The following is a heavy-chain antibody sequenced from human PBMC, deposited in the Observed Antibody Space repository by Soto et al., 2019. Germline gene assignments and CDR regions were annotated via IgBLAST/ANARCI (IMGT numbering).Heavy chain of an antibody. CDR3: ARVDDYVWGSFRP. J-gene: IGHJ4*02. CDR1: GYTFTTHG. V-gene: IGHV1-18*04. Sequence: QVQLVQSGAEVKEPGASVRVSCKASGYTFTTHGISWVRQAPGQGLEWRGWISPYNGKTTYAQKVQGRVTMTTDTSTSTAYMELRGLRSDDTAVYYCARVDDYVWGSFRPWGQGTQVTVSS. CDR2: ISPYNGKT. D-gene: IGHD3-16*02.